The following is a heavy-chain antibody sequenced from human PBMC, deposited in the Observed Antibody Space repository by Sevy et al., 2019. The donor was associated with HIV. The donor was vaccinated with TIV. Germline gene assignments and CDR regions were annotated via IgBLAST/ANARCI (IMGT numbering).Heavy chain of an antibody. D-gene: IGHD3-22*01. V-gene: IGHV1-18*04. CDR2: ISAYNGNT. CDR3: ARDSPRYYYDSSGYYYADAFDI. Sequence: ASVKVSCKASGYTFTSYGISWVRQAPGQGLEWMGWISAYNGNTNYAQKLQGRDTMTTDTSTSTAYMELRSLRSDDTAVYYCARDSPRYYYDSSGYYYADAFDIWGQGTMVTVSS. CDR1: GYTFTSYG. J-gene: IGHJ3*02.